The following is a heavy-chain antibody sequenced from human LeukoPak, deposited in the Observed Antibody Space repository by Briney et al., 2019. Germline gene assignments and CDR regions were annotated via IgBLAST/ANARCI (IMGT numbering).Heavy chain of an antibody. Sequence: PSQTLSLTCAVSGGSISSGGYSWSWIPQPPGKGLEWIGYIYHSGSTYYNPSLKSRVTISVDRSKNQFSLKLSSVTAADTAVYYCARGVIGFSPWGQGTLVTVSS. CDR1: GGSISSGGYS. D-gene: IGHD2/OR15-2a*01. V-gene: IGHV4-30-2*01. CDR3: ARGVIGFSP. CDR2: IYHSGST. J-gene: IGHJ4*02.